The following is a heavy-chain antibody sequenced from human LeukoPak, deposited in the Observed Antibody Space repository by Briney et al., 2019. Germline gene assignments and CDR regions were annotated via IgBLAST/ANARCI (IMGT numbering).Heavy chain of an antibody. J-gene: IGHJ6*02. CDR3: ARRLHGPYYYGMDV. Sequence: SETLSLTCTVSGGSISSGGYYWSWIRQHPGQGLEWIGYIYYSGSTYYNPSLKSRVTISVDTSKNQFSLKLSSVTAADTAVYYCARRLHGPYYYGMDVWGQGTTVTVSS. V-gene: IGHV4-31*03. CDR2: IYYSGST. D-gene: IGHD3-16*01. CDR1: GGSISSGGYY.